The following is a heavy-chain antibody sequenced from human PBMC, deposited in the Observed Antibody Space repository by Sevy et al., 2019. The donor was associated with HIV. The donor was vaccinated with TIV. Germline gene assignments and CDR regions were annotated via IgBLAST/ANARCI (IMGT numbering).Heavy chain of an antibody. CDR1: RFTFSSYG. CDR2: ISYDGSNK. J-gene: IGHJ6*02. D-gene: IGHD2-8*01. Sequence: GSLRLSCAASRFTFSSYGMHWVRQAPGKGLEWVAVISYDGSNKYYADSVKGRFTISRDNSKNTRYLQMNSLRAEDTAVYYCAKGSTDVLMVYVPYGMDVWGQGTTVTVSS. CDR3: AKGSTDVLMVYVPYGMDV. V-gene: IGHV3-30*18.